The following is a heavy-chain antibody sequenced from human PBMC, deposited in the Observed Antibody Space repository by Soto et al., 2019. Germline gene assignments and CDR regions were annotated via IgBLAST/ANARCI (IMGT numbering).Heavy chain of an antibody. CDR3: ARDYYDSSGYYYDPNWFDP. J-gene: IGHJ5*02. CDR1: GYTFTSYY. Sequence: QVQLVQSGAEVKKPGASVKVSCKASGYTFTSYYMHWVRQAPGQGLEWMGIINPSGGSTSYAQKFQGSVTMTRDTSTSTVYMELSSLRSEDTAVYYCARDYYDSSGYYYDPNWFDPWGQGTLVTVSS. V-gene: IGHV1-46*01. CDR2: INPSGGST. D-gene: IGHD3-22*01.